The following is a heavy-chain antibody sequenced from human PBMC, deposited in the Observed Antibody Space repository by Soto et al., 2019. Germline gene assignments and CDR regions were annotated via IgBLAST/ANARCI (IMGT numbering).Heavy chain of an antibody. CDR3: ASGRPHYDFWSGSLPRSSYMDV. CDR2: INHGGST. D-gene: IGHD3-3*01. V-gene: IGHV4-34*01. Sequence: PSETLSLTCAVYGGSFSGYYWSWIRQPPGKGLEWIGEINHGGSTNYNPSLKSRVTISVDTSKNQFSLKLSSVTAADTAVYYCASGRPHYDFWSGSLPRSSYMDVWGKGTTVTVSS. CDR1: GGSFSGYY. J-gene: IGHJ6*03.